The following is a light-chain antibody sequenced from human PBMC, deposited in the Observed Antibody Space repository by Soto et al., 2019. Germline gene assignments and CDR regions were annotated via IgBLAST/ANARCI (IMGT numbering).Light chain of an antibody. CDR3: KQYGSSPLT. CDR1: QSVSSSY. Sequence: IVLTQSPGTLSLSPGERATLSCRASQSVSSSYLAWYQQKPGQAPRLLIYGASSRATGIPDRFSGSGSGTDFNLTISRLEPEDFAVYYCKQYGSSPLTFGVGTKVEIK. V-gene: IGKV3-20*01. J-gene: IGKJ4*01. CDR2: GAS.